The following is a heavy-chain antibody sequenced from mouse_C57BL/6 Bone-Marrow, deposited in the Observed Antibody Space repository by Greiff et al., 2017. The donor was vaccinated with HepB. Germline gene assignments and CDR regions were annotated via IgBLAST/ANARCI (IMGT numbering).Heavy chain of an antibody. CDR1: GFSLSTSGMG. CDR2: IYWDDDK. V-gene: IGHV8-12*01. CDR3: ARSGGYYNGEGYYFDY. D-gene: IGHD2-3*01. J-gene: IGHJ2*01. Sequence: QVTLKESGPGILQSSQTLSLTCSFSGFSLSTSGMGVSWIRQPSGKGLEWLAHIYWDDDKRYNPSLKSRLTISKDTSRNQVFLKITSVDTADTATYYCARSGGYYNGEGYYFDYWGQGTTLTVSS.